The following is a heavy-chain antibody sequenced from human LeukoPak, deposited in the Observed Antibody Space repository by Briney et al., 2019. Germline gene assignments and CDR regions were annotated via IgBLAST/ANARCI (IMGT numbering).Heavy chain of an antibody. V-gene: IGHV4-31*03. CDR1: GGSISSGGYY. D-gene: IGHD3-10*01. CDR2: IYYSGST. J-gene: IGHJ4*02. CDR3: ARGSSGSGSYYNFDY. Sequence: SQTLSLTCTVSGGSISSGGYYWSWIRQHPGKGLEWIGYIYYSGSTYYNPSLKSRVTISVDTSKNQFSLKLSSVTAADTAVYYCARGSSGSGSYYNFDYWGQGTLVTVSS.